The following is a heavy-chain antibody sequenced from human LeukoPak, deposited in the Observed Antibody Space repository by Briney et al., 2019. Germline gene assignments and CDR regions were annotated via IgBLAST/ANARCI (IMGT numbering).Heavy chain of an antibody. CDR1: GFAFASFA. J-gene: IGHJ4*02. D-gene: IGHD3-10*01. V-gene: IGHV3-23*01. Sequence: GGSLRLSRAASGFAFASFALRWFRQAPGKGLEWVSSLSGVGVRPYYADSVRGRFTMSKDNSKNTVVLEMSSLRDEDTAVYYCAKQGGDYGPVTKFDSWGQGTLVTVSS. CDR2: LSGVGVRP. CDR3: AKQGGDYGPVTKFDS.